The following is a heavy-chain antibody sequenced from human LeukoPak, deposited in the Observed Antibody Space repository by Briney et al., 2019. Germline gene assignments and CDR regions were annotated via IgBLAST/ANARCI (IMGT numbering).Heavy chain of an antibody. J-gene: IGHJ5*02. Sequence: ASVKVSYKASGYTFTSYYMHWVRQAPGQGLEWMGIINPSGGSTSYAQKFQGRVTMTRDTSTSTVYMELSSLRSEDTAVYYCARAPTTVVRNNWFDPWGQGTLVTVSS. D-gene: IGHD4-23*01. CDR3: ARAPTTVVRNNWFDP. CDR2: INPSGGST. V-gene: IGHV1-46*01. CDR1: GYTFTSYY.